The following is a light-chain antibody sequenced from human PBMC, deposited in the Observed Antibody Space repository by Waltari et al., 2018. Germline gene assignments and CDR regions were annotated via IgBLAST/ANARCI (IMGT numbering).Light chain of an antibody. J-gene: IGKJ1*01. CDR2: RAS. CDR3: HQYERSPET. V-gene: IGKV3-20*01. Sequence: EIALTQSPGTLSLSPGERATLSCRASQSVTSSYIAWYLQKPGQGPRLLVYRASSRATGIPDRFSGSGSGTDFTLTITTLEPEDFGVYYCHQYERSPETFGQGTKLEIK. CDR1: QSVTSSY.